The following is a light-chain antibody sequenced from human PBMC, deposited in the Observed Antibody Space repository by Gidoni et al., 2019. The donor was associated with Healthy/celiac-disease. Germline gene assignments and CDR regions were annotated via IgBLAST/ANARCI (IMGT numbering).Light chain of an antibody. J-gene: IGLJ2*01. CDR2: SNN. V-gene: IGLV1-44*01. Sequence: SVLTQPPSASGTPGQRLTISCSGSSSNIGSNTVNWYQQHPGTAPKLLIYSNNQRPSGVPDRFSGSKSGTSASLAISGLQSEDEADYYCAAWDDSLNGVVFGGGTKLTVL. CDR1: SSNIGSNT. CDR3: AAWDDSLNGVV.